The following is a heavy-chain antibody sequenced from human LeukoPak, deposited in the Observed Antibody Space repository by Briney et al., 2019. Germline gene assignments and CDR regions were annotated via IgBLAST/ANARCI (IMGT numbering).Heavy chain of an antibody. Sequence: PGRSLRLSCAASGFTFDDYAMHWVRQAPGKGLEWVSAISGSGGSTYYADSVKGRFTISRDNSKNTLYLQMNSLRAEDTAVYYCAKDPDSSGYFENWFDPWGQGTLVTVSS. CDR2: ISGSGGST. V-gene: IGHV3-23*01. J-gene: IGHJ5*02. CDR1: GFTFDDYA. D-gene: IGHD3-22*01. CDR3: AKDPDSSGYFENWFDP.